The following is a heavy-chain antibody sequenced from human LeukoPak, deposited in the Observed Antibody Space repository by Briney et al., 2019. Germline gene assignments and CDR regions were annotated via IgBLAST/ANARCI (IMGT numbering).Heavy chain of an antibody. J-gene: IGHJ4*02. CDR3: ARQYYDSSGYYPWYFDY. CDR2: VYYSGST. Sequence: SETLSLTCTVSGGSFSSTTYYWGWIRQPPGTGLEWIGSVYYSGSTYYNQSLKSRVTIPVDTSKNQFSLKLTSVTAADTAVYYCARQYYDSSGYYPWYFDYWGQGTLVTVSS. CDR1: GGSFSSTTYY. V-gene: IGHV4-39*01. D-gene: IGHD3-22*01.